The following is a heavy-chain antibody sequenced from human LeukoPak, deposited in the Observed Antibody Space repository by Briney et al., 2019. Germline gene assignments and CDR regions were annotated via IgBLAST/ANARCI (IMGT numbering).Heavy chain of an antibody. CDR2: ISAHNGNT. D-gene: IGHD3-3*01. CDR3: ARDPPGLYDFWSGSPSFDY. V-gene: IGHV1-18*01. J-gene: IGHJ4*02. CDR1: GYTFTSYG. Sequence: ASVKVSCKASGYTFTSYGISWVRQAPGQGLEWMGWISAHNGNTNYAQKLQGRVTMTTDTSTSTAYMELRSLRSDDTAVYYCARDPPGLYDFWSGSPSFDYWGQGTLVTVSS.